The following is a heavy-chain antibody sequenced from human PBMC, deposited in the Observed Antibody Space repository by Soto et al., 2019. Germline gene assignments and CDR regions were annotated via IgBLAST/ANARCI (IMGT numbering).Heavy chain of an antibody. Sequence: PGGSLRLSCADSGFIFNIYGMHWVRLAPGKGLEWVAVIAHDRSNKYYGGSVKGRFTISRDNSKNTLYLQMNSLRPEYTAVYYCAKGWFYYGSRKTYYYHGMDVWGRGT. CDR1: GFIFNIYG. J-gene: IGHJ6*02. CDR3: AKGWFYYGSRKTYYYHGMDV. D-gene: IGHD3-10*01. CDR2: IAHDRSNK. V-gene: IGHV3-30*18.